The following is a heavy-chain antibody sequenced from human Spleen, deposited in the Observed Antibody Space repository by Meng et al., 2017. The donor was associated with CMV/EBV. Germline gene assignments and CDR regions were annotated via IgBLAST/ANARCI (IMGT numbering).Heavy chain of an antibody. V-gene: IGHV3-21*01. CDR3: ARGLSVPTPSDY. CDR2: ITSSSTYI. CDR1: GFNLSDYS. D-gene: IGHD2-15*01. J-gene: IGHJ4*02. Sequence: SCEASGFNLSDYSMDWVRQAPGKGLEWVSSITSSSTYIYYADSVKGRFTISRDNAKNSVYLQMNSLSVGDTAVYFCARGLSVPTPSDYWGQGTLVTVSS.